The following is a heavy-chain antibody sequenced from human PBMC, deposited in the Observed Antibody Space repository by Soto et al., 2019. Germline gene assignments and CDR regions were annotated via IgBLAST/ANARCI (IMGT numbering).Heavy chain of an antibody. V-gene: IGHV3-23*01. CDR2: ISASGYST. CDR1: GFTFSDSA. Sequence: AGGSLRLSCAASGFTFSDSAMGWVRQAPGKGLEWVSSISASGYSTYYADSVKGRFTISSDTSKNTLYLQTNSLRAEDTAMYYCAKMGRDAYKPIVSWGQGSLVTVSS. CDR3: AKMGRDAYKPIVS. D-gene: IGHD3-16*01. J-gene: IGHJ4*02.